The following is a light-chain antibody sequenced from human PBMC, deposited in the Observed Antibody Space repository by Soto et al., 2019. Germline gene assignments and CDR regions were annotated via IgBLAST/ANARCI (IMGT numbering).Light chain of an antibody. CDR2: DAS. Sequence: DIQMTQSPSTLSASVGDRVTITCRASQSISTWLAWFQQKPGKAPQLLIHDASSLESGVPSRFSGSGSGTQFALTVSSLLPDDLATYYCQQYNSYSSWTFGQGTKVEIK. V-gene: IGKV1-5*01. CDR3: QQYNSYSSWT. CDR1: QSISTW. J-gene: IGKJ1*01.